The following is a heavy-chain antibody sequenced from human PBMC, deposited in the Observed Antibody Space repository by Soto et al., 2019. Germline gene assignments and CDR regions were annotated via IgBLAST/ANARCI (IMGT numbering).Heavy chain of an antibody. J-gene: IGHJ3*02. CDR3: VRDHRWAFDI. Sequence: EVQLVESGGGLVQPGGSLRVSCIDSGFMFRDYAFNWVRQAPGKGLEWVSYISVGGGSIFYADSVKGRFTISRDDARNSVYLQMNTLRHEDTAVYHCVRDHRWAFDIWGQGTVVTVSS. V-gene: IGHV3-48*02. D-gene: IGHD2-15*01. CDR2: ISVGGGSI. CDR1: GFMFRDYA.